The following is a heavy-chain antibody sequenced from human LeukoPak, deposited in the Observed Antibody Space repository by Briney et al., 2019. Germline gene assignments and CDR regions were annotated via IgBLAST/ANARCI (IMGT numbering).Heavy chain of an antibody. V-gene: IGHV1-2*06. Sequence: ASVKVSCKASGYTFTGYYIHWVRQAPGQGLEWMGRINPNSGGTNYAQKFQGRVTMTRDTSISTAYMELSSLRSEDTAVYYCAREQTPLPAPDAFDIWGQGTMVTVSS. J-gene: IGHJ3*02. CDR1: GYTFTGYY. CDR3: AREQTPLPAPDAFDI. D-gene: IGHD4-23*01. CDR2: INPNSGGT.